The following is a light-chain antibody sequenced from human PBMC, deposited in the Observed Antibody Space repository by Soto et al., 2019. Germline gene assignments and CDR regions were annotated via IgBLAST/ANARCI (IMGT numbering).Light chain of an antibody. CDR2: DVT. Sequence: QSALSQPASVSGSPGHSITSSCKETSSGVGGVQSISRYQQHPGKSPKLMIYDVTHRASGVSDRVSGSKSGDTAALSISGIPIEDEAQYFCPSDTTGSTVFGGGTKLTVL. J-gene: IGLJ2*01. CDR3: PSDTTGSTV. CDR1: SSGVGGVQS. V-gene: IGLV2-14*03.